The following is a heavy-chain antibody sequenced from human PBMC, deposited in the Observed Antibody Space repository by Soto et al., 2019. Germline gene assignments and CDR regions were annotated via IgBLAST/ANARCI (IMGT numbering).Heavy chain of an antibody. D-gene: IGHD3-9*01. CDR3: ARNENKDILTGYYYYGMDV. CDR1: GGSISSSSYY. V-gene: IGHV4-39*01. CDR2: IYYSGTT. Sequence: SETLSLTCTVSGGSISSSSYYWAWVRQPPGKGLEWIGSIYYSGTTYYNPSLKSRVTISEDTSKNQFSLKLSSVTAADTAVFYCARNENKDILTGYYYYGMDVWGQGTTVTVSS. J-gene: IGHJ6*02.